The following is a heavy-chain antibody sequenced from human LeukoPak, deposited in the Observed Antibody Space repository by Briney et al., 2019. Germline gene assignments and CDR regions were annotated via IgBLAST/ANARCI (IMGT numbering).Heavy chain of an antibody. CDR3: TRGRRATHDY. J-gene: IGHJ4*02. CDR2: IRSKAYGGTT. CDR1: GFTFGDYS. D-gene: IGHD1-26*01. V-gene: IGHV3-49*04. Sequence: GGSLRLSCTASGFTFGDYSMNWVRQAPGKGLEWVGFIRSKAYGGTTEYAASVKGRFTISRDDSRSIAYLQMNSLKTEDTAVYYCTRGRRATHDYWGQGTLVTVSS.